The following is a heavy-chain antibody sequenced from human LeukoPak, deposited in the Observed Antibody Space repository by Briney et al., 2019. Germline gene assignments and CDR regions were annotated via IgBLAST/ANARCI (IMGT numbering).Heavy chain of an antibody. CDR1: GFTLSSYA. D-gene: IGHD2-21*01. Sequence: PGETLRLSCAASGFTLSSYAMSWVRQAPGKGLEWVSAISDSGNTYHADSVKGRFTISRDSSKNTLFLQMNRLRPEDAAVYYCAKAPVTTCRGAYCYPFDYWGQGTLVTVSS. J-gene: IGHJ4*02. V-gene: IGHV3-23*01. CDR3: AKAPVTTCRGAYCYPFDY. CDR2: ISDSGNT.